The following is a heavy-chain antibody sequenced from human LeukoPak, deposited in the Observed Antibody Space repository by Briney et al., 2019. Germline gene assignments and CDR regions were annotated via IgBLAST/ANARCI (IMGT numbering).Heavy chain of an antibody. Sequence: PGGSLRLSCAASGFTFDDYGMSWVRQAPGKGLEWVSGINWNGGSTYYADSVKGRFTISRDNSKNTLYLQMNSLRAEDTAVYYCARDYPYYYDSSGYYSFDYWGQGTLVTVSS. CDR2: INWNGGST. V-gene: IGHV3-20*04. CDR1: GFTFDDYG. CDR3: ARDYPYYYDSSGYYSFDY. J-gene: IGHJ4*02. D-gene: IGHD3-22*01.